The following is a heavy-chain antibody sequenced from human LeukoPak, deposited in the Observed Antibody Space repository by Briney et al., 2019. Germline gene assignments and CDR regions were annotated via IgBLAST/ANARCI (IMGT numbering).Heavy chain of an antibody. CDR3: ARVQRPLDGADY. D-gene: IGHD1-1*01. CDR1: GGSISSYY. V-gene: IGHV4-59*01. Sequence: SETLSLTCTVSGGSISSYYWSWIRQPPGTGLEWIGYIYYSGSTYYNPSLKSRVTISVDTSKNLFSLKLSSVTAADTAVYYCARVQRPLDGADYWGQGTLVTVSS. CDR2: IYYSGST. J-gene: IGHJ4*02.